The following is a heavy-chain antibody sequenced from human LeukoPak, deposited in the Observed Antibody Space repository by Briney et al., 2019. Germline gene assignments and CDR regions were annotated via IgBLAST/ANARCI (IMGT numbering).Heavy chain of an antibody. CDR1: GYSISSGYY. CDR3: ARHGSLYGSNYFDY. Sequence: SETLSLTCAASGYSISSGYYWGWIRQPPGKGLEWIGSIYHSGSTYYNPSLKSRVTISVDTSKNQFSLKLSSVTAADTAVYYCARHGSLYGSNYFDYWGQGTLVTVSS. D-gene: IGHD4-23*01. CDR2: IYHSGST. J-gene: IGHJ4*02. V-gene: IGHV4-38-2*01.